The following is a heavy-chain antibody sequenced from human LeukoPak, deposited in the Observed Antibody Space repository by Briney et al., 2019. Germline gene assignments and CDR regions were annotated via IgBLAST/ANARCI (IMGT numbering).Heavy chain of an antibody. V-gene: IGHV3-33*01. CDR2: IWFDGTEK. J-gene: IGHJ4*02. CDR1: GFVFSGHA. D-gene: IGHD3-10*01. CDR3: ARDSNSAGDY. Sequence: GGSLRLSCAASGFVFSGHAMHWVRQVPGKGLEWVALIWFDGTEKFYADSVKGRFTISRDNSRNTVDLQMNSLRVEDTAVYYCARDSNSAGDYWGQGTLVTVSS.